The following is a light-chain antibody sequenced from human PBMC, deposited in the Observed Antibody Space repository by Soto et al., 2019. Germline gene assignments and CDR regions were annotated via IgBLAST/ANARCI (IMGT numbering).Light chain of an antibody. CDR1: QSVSSY. CDR2: DAS. V-gene: IGKV3-11*01. CDR3: QQRSNWPPVT. Sequence: EIVLTQSPATLSLSPGERATLSCRASQSVSSYLAWYQQKPGQAPRLLIYDASNRATGIPARFSGSGSGTAFTLPISSLEPEDFVIYYCQQRSNWPPVTFGGGTKVEIK. J-gene: IGKJ4*01.